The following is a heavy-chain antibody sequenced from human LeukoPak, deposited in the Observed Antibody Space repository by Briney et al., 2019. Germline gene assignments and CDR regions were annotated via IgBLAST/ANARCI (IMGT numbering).Heavy chain of an antibody. D-gene: IGHD3-10*01. V-gene: IGHV4-59*08. CDR1: GGSFSGYY. Sequence: PSETLSLTCAVYGGSFSGYYWSWIRQPPGKGLEWIGYIYYSGSTNYNPSLKSRVTISVDTSKNQFSLKLSSVTAADTAVYYCARRFGSGLIHAFDIWGQGTMVTVSS. CDR2: IYYSGST. CDR3: ARRFGSGLIHAFDI. J-gene: IGHJ3*02.